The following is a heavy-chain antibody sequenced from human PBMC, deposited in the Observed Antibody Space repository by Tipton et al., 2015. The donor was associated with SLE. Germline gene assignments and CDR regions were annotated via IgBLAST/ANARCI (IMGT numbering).Heavy chain of an antibody. CDR2: VVYSGST. CDR3: ARDLRAVAGRWYYYYMDV. D-gene: IGHD6-19*01. Sequence: TLSLTCTVSGGSISSYYWSWIRQTPGKGLEWIGYVVYSGSTNYNSSLNSRVTMTVETSKNQFSLRLNSVTPADTAVYYCARDLRAVAGRWYYYYMDVWGKETTVTVSS. J-gene: IGHJ6*03. CDR1: GGSISSYY. V-gene: IGHV4-59*12.